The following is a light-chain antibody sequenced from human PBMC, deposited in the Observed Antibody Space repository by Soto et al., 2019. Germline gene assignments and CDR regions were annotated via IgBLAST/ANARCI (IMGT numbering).Light chain of an antibody. CDR2: GAS. CDR1: HSVSSS. V-gene: IGKV3-15*01. J-gene: IGKJ1*01. CDR3: QQLNSYPRT. Sequence: EVVMTQSPATLSVSPGERATLSCRASHSVSSSLAWYQQKPGQAPRLLISGASTRAAGIPARFSGSGSGTEFTLTISSLQSEDFATYYCQQLNSYPRTFGQGTKV.